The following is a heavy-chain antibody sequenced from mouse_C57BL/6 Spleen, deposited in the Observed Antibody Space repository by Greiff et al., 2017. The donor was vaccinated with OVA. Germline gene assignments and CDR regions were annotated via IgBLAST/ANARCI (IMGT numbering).Heavy chain of an antibody. J-gene: IGHJ4*01. Sequence: QVQLKESGAELVKPGASVKISCKASGYAFSSYWMNWVKQRPGKGLEWIGQIYPGDGDTNYNGKFKGKATLTADKSSSTAYMQLSSLTSEDSAVYVCAREGETAQATLDYWGQGTSVTVSS. V-gene: IGHV1-80*01. CDR1: GYAFSSYW. D-gene: IGHD3-2*02. CDR3: AREGETAQATLDY. CDR2: IYPGDGDT.